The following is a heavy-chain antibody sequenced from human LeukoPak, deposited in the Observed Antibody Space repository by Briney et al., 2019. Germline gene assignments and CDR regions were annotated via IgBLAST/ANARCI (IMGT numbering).Heavy chain of an antibody. J-gene: IGHJ5*02. V-gene: IGHV4-30-2*01. CDR1: GGSISSGGYS. D-gene: IGHD3-3*01. CDR2: IYHSGST. CDR3: AREAYQEWLLLAGGSKLNWFDP. Sequence: SETLSLTCAVSGGSISSGGYSWSWIRQPPGKGLEWIGEIYHSGSTNYNPSLKSRVTISVDKSKNQFSLKLSSVTAADTAVYYCAREAYQEWLLLAGGSKLNWFDPWGQGTLVTVSS.